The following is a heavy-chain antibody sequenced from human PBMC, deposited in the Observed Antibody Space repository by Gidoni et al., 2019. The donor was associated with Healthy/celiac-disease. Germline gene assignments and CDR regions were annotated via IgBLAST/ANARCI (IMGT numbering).Heavy chain of an antibody. CDR3: ARVSIYYYYGMDV. Sequence: QVQLQESGPGLVKPSETLSLTCTVSGGSVSSGSYYWSWIRQPPGKGLEWIGYIYYSGSTNYNPSLKSRVTISVDTSKNQFSLKLSSVTAADTAVYYCARVSIYYYYGMDVWGQGTTVTVSS. V-gene: IGHV4-61*01. J-gene: IGHJ6*02. D-gene: IGHD2-21*01. CDR1: GGSVSSGSYY. CDR2: IYYSGST.